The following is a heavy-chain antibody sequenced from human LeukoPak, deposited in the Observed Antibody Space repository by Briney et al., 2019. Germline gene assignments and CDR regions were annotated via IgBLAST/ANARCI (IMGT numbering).Heavy chain of an antibody. CDR1: GGSISSYY. CDR3: ARIKGYFDY. Sequence: SETLSLTCTVSGGSISSYYWSWIRQPPGKGLEWIGYIYYSGSTNYNPSLKSRVTISVDTSKNQFSLKLSSVTAADTAVYYCARIKGYFDYWGQGTLVTVSS. CDR2: IYYSGST. V-gene: IGHV4-59*12. J-gene: IGHJ4*02.